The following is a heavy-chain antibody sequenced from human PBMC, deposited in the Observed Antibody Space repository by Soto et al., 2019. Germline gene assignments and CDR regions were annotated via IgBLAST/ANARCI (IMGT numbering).Heavy chain of an antibody. J-gene: IGHJ4*02. CDR1: GFTFNKHA. V-gene: IGHV3-23*01. CDR3: ARTTGVITVISGFDH. D-gene: IGHD7-27*01. CDR2: ISGSGSST. Sequence: PGGSLRLSCVASGFTFNKHALAWVRQAPGKGLEWVSAISGSGSSTYDSDSVKGRFTISRENSNNTLYLQMKSLRAEDTAIYSCARTTGVITVISGFDHCGQGATVTVYS.